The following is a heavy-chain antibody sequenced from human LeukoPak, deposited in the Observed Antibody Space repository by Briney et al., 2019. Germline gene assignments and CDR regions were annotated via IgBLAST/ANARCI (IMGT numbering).Heavy chain of an antibody. CDR2: ISGGGGVT. CDR3: AKDPRVATIEVFDY. CDR1: GFTFSSYA. V-gene: IGHV3-23*01. D-gene: IGHD5-12*01. Sequence: GGSLRLSCAASGFTFSSYAMSWVRQAPGKGLEWVSAISGGGGVTYYADSVKGRFTISRDNSKNTLYLQMNSLRAEDTAVYYCAKDPRVATIEVFDYWGQGTLVTVSS. J-gene: IGHJ4*02.